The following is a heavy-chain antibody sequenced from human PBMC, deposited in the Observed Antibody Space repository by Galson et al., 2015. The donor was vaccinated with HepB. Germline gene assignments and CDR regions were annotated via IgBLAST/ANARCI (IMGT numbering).Heavy chain of an antibody. Sequence: SVKVSCKASGGTFSSYAISWVRQAPGQGLEWMGGIIPIFGTANYAQKFQGRVTITADESTSTAYMELSSLRSEDTAVYYCARDHYDFWSGYYPSDYYYMDVWGKGTTVTVSS. CDR1: GGTFSSYA. D-gene: IGHD3-3*01. J-gene: IGHJ6*03. CDR2: IIPIFGTA. V-gene: IGHV1-69*13. CDR3: ARDHYDFWSGYYPSDYYYMDV.